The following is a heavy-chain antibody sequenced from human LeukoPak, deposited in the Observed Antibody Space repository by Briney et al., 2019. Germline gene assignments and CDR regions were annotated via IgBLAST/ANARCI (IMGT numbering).Heavy chain of an antibody. D-gene: IGHD7-27*01. V-gene: IGHV3-30*03. J-gene: IGHJ4*02. Sequence: PGRSLRLSCAASGFTFSSYGMHWVRQAPGKGLEWVAVISYDGSNKYYADSVKGRFTISRDNAKNSLYLQMNSLRAEDTAVYYCARDPANAGLFDYWGQGTLVTVSS. CDR2: ISYDGSNK. CDR3: ARDPANAGLFDY. CDR1: GFTFSSYG.